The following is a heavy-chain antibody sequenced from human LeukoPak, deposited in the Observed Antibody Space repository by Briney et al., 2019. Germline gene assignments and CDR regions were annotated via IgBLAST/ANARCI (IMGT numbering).Heavy chain of an antibody. D-gene: IGHD2-2*01. CDR3: ARDSDCSSTSCYDLDY. CDR1: GFTFSSYT. J-gene: IGHJ4*02. V-gene: IGHV3-48*02. CDR2: ISSSSSTI. Sequence: PGGSLRLSCAASGFTFSSYTMNWVRQAPGKGLEWVSYISSSSSTIYYADSVKGRFTISRDNAKNSLYLQMNSLRDEDTAVYYCARDSDCSSTSCYDLDYWGQGTLVTVSS.